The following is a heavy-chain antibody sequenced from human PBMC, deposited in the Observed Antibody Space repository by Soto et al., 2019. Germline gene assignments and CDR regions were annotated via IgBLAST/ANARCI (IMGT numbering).Heavy chain of an antibody. D-gene: IGHD1-26*01. CDR3: ARDPSGTQNNWYFDL. Sequence: QVQLQESGPGLVKPSQTLSLTCTVSDGSISSGGYYWSWIRQHPGKGLEWIGYIYYSGSTYYNPSLKSRVTISVDTSKNQFSLKLSSVTAADTAVYYCARDPSGTQNNWYFDLWGRGTLVTVSS. CDR1: DGSISSGGYY. V-gene: IGHV4-31*03. J-gene: IGHJ2*01. CDR2: IYYSGST.